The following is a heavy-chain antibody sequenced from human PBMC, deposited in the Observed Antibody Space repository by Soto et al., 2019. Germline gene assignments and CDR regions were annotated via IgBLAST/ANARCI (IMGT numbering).Heavy chain of an antibody. Sequence: SETLSLTCSVSGGSISSPTYYWGWIRQPPGKGLEWIGSIYYSGSTYYRPSLKSRVTISVDTSKNQFSLKVSSVTAADTAVYYCARIPGLTNSRRDYWGQGTLVTVSS. CDR3: ARIPGLTNSRRDY. J-gene: IGHJ4*02. D-gene: IGHD1-1*01. CDR1: GGSISSPTYY. V-gene: IGHV4-39*01. CDR2: IYYSGST.